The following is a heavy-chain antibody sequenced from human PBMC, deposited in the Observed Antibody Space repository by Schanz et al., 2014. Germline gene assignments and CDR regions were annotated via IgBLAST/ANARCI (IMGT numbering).Heavy chain of an antibody. CDR3: ARDRRNADLDY. D-gene: IGHD1-1*01. CDR1: GFTFSSYD. V-gene: IGHV3-23*01. Sequence: EVHLLESGGGLVPPGGSLRLSCVASGFTFSSYDVFWVRQAPGKGLEWVSAILGLASTTYYADSVKGRFTISRDNSKNLLYLEMNSLRAEDTALYYCARDRRNADLDYWGQGTLVTVSS. J-gene: IGHJ4*02. CDR2: ILGLASTT.